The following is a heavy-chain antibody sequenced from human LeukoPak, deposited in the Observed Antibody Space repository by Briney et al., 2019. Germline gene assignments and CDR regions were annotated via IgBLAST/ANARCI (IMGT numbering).Heavy chain of an antibody. D-gene: IGHD3-10*01. V-gene: IGHV4-39*07. J-gene: IGHJ4*02. CDR1: GGSISSSSYY. CDR2: IYYSGST. CDR3: AMTGLYGSGSSTLVDY. Sequence: PSETLSLTCTVSGGSISSSSYYWGWIRQPPGKGLEWIGSIYYSGSTYYNPALKSRVTISVDTSKNQFSLKLSSVTAADTAVYYCAMTGLYGSGSSTLVDYWGQGTLVTVSS.